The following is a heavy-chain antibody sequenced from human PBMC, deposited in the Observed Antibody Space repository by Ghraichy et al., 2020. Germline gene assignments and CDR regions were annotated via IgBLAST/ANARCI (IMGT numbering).Heavy chain of an antibody. CDR1: GGSIRNNF. CDR3: SRRGRGYSLYFYGIDV. CDR2: IYYSGST. J-gene: IGHJ6*02. V-gene: IGHV4-59*08. D-gene: IGHD5-12*01. Sequence: SETLSLTCTVSGGSIRNNFWSWIRQPPGKGLEWIGYIYYSGSTNYNPSLKSRVTISLDTSKNQFSLTLTSVTAADTAVYYCSRRGRGYSLYFYGIDVWGQGTTVTVSS.